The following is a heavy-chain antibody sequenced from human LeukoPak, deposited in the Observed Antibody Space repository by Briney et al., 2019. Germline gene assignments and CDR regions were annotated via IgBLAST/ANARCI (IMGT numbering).Heavy chain of an antibody. CDR2: FSSGGRT. J-gene: IGHJ3*01. Sequence: QPGWSLRLSCAASGFTVSNNYMNWVRQAPGKGPEWVSVFSSGGRTYYADSVRGRFTISKDNSKNTIYLQMNSLRTDDTAVYYCARAAGDSFDVWGQGTVVTVSS. D-gene: IGHD3-16*01. CDR1: GFTVSNNY. V-gene: IGHV3-53*01. CDR3: ARAAGDSFDV.